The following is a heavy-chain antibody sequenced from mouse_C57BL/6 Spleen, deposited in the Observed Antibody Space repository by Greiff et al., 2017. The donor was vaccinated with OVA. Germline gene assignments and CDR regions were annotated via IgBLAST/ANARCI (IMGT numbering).Heavy chain of an antibody. Sequence: QVQLQQPGAELVKPGASVKLSCKASGYTFTSYWMHWVKQRPGQGLEWIGMIHPISGSTNYNEKFKSKATLTVDKSSSTAYMQLSSLTSEDSAVYYCARISIYYGNYVGYFDYWGQGTTLTVSS. D-gene: IGHD2-1*01. CDR3: ARISIYYGNYVGYFDY. CDR2: IHPISGST. CDR1: GYTFTSYW. J-gene: IGHJ2*01. V-gene: IGHV1-64*01.